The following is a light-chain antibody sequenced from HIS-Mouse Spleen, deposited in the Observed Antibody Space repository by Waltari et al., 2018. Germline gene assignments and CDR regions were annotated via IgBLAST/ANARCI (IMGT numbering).Light chain of an antibody. J-gene: IGLJ2*01. CDR1: SSDVGGYNY. V-gene: IGLV2-11*01. CDR2: DVR. CDR3: CSYAGSYTLV. Sequence: QSALTQPRSVSGSPGQSVTISCTGTSSDVGGYNYVSCYQQHPGKAPKLMIYDVRKRPSGVPDRFSGSKSGNTASLTISGLQAEDEADYYCCSYAGSYTLVFGGGTKLTVL.